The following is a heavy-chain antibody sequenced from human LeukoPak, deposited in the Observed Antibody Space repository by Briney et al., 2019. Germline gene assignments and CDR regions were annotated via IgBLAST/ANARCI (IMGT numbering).Heavy chain of an antibody. D-gene: IGHD6-6*01. J-gene: IGHJ5*02. V-gene: IGHV1-69*05. CDR3: ARGGAARLFSWFDP. Sequence: SVKVSCKASGGTFSSYAISWVRQAPGQGLEWMGGIIPIFGTANHAQKFQGRVTITTDESTSTAYMELSSLRPEDTAVYYCARGGAARLFSWFDPWGQGTLVTVSS. CDR2: IIPIFGTA. CDR1: GGTFSSYA.